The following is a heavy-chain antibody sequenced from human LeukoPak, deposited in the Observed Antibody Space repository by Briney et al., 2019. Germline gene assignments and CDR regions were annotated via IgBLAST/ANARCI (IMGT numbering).Heavy chain of an antibody. CDR3: ASDLRGRFDY. V-gene: IGHV3-23*01. CDR2: VSDNGIFT. Sequence: PGGSLRLSCAASGFTFSNYSMTWVRQAPGKGLEWVSVVSDNGIFTYYADSVKGRFTISRDNSENTLYLQMDSLRAEDTAFYYCASDLRGRFDYWGQGALVTVPS. D-gene: IGHD3-10*01. J-gene: IGHJ4*02. CDR1: GFTFSNYS.